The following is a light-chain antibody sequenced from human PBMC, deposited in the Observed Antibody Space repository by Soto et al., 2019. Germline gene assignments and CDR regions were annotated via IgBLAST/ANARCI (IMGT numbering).Light chain of an antibody. J-gene: IGLJ3*02. CDR1: SSDVGGYNY. Sequence: QSALTQPASVSGSPGQSITISCTGTSSDVGGYNYVSWYQQHPGKAPKLVIYEVSHRPSGVSNRFSGSKSGNTASLTISGLQAEDEADYYCSSYTSSSTLAVFGGGTKLTLL. CDR3: SSYTSSSTLAV. V-gene: IGLV2-14*01. CDR2: EVS.